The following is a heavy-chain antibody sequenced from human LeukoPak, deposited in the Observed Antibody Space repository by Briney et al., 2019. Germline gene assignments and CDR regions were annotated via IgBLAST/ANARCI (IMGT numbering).Heavy chain of an antibody. Sequence: GGSLRLSCAAPGFIFDNYAIHWVRQAPGKGLEWVSLISGDGGSTFYADSVRGRFTISRDNSKNSLYLQMNSLRTEDTALYYCAKEIDTLGTNAFDIWGQGTIVTVSS. D-gene: IGHD2-15*01. CDR2: ISGDGGST. J-gene: IGHJ3*02. CDR1: GFIFDNYA. V-gene: IGHV3-43*02. CDR3: AKEIDTLGTNAFDI.